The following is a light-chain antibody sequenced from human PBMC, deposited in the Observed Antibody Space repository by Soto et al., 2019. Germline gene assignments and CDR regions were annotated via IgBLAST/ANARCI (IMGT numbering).Light chain of an antibody. CDR1: SSDVGGYNY. V-gene: IGLV2-14*01. CDR3: SSYTSSSTLE. Sequence: QSVLTQPASVSGSPGQSITISCTGTSSDVGGYNYVSWYQQHPGKALKLMIYDVSNRPSGVSNRFSGSKSGNTASLTISGLQAEDEADYYCSSYTSSSTLEFGGGTKLTVL. J-gene: IGLJ2*01. CDR2: DVS.